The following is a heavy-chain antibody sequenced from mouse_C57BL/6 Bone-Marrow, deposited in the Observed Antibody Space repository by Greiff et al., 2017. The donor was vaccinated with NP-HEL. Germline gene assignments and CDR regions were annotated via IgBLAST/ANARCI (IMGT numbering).Heavy chain of an antibody. CDR3: TRAGRTALDY. V-gene: IGHV5-9-1*02. CDR1: GFTFSSYA. D-gene: IGHD1-2*01. Sequence: ESGDGLVKPGGSLKLSCAASGFTFSSYAMSWVRQTPEQSLEWVAYISSGGDYTYYADTVKGRFTIARDNTRNTLYLQMSSLKSEDTAMYYCTRAGRTALDYWGQGTTLTVSS. CDR2: ISSGGDYT. J-gene: IGHJ2*01.